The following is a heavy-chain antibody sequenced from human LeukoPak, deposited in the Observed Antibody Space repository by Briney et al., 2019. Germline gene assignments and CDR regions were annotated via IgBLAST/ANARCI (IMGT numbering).Heavy chain of an antibody. V-gene: IGHV3-48*04. CDR2: ISSSGNII. J-gene: IGHJ6*02. CDR1: GFTFSSYG. CDR3: ARDRDSSSLQEYYYGMDV. D-gene: IGHD6-6*01. Sequence: GGSLRLSCAASGFTFSSYGMHWVRQAPGKGLEWVSYISSSGNIIYYADSVKGRFTISRDNAKNSLYLQMNSLRAEDTAVYYCARDRDSSSLQEYYYGMDVWGQGTTVTVSS.